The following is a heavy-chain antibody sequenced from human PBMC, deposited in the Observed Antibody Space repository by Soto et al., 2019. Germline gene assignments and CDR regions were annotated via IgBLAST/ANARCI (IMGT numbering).Heavy chain of an antibody. Sequence: PGGSLRLSCAASGFTFSSYWMSWVRQAPGKGLEWVANIKQDGSEKYYVDSVKGRFTISRDNAKNSLYLQMNSLRAEDTAVYYWAKSVYNWNDMVFDYWGQGTLVNVSS. CDR1: GFTFSSYW. J-gene: IGHJ4*02. D-gene: IGHD1-1*01. CDR2: IKQDGSEK. CDR3: AKSVYNWNDMVFDY. V-gene: IGHV3-7*01.